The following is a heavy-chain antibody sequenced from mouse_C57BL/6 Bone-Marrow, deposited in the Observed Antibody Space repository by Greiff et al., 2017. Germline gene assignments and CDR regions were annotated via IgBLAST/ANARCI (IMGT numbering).Heavy chain of an antibody. V-gene: IGHV1-9*01. CDR2: ILPGSGST. D-gene: IGHD2-1*01. J-gene: IGHJ1*03. Sequence: QVQLKESGAELMKPGASVKLSCKATGYTFTGYWIEWVKQRPGHGLEWIGEILPGSGSTTYNEKFKGKATFTAATSSNTAYMQLSSLTTEDSAIYYCARTEKGNYEYFDVWGTGTTVTVSS. CDR1: GYTFTGYW. CDR3: ARTEKGNYEYFDV.